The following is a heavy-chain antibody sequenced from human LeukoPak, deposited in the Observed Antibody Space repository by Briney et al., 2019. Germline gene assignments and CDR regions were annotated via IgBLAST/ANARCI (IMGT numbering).Heavy chain of an antibody. V-gene: IGHV3-30*02. Sequence: GGSLRLSCAASGFTFSSYGMHWVRQAPGKGLEWVAFIRYDGSIKYYADSVKGRFTISRDNSKNTLYLQMNSLRAEDTAVYYCAKDSVKVTTVRRVPHYMDVWGKGTTVTISS. CDR1: GFTFSSYG. D-gene: IGHD4-17*01. CDR2: IRYDGSIK. J-gene: IGHJ6*03. CDR3: AKDSVKVTTVRRVPHYMDV.